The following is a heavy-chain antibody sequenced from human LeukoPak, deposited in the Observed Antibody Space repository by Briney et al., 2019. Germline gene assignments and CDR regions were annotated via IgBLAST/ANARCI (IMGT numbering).Heavy chain of an antibody. J-gene: IGHJ3*02. Sequence: SVKVSCKASGGTFSSYAISWVRQAPGQGLEWMGGIIPIFGTANYAQKFQGRVTITADESTSTAYMELSSLRSEDTAVYYCARASPETGSYWISCAFDIWGQGTMVTVSS. CDR2: IIPIFGTA. V-gene: IGHV1-69*01. D-gene: IGHD1-26*01. CDR3: ARASPETGSYWISCAFDI. CDR1: GGTFSSYA.